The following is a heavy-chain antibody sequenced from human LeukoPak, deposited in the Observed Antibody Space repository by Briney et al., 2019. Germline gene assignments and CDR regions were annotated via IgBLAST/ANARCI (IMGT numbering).Heavy chain of an antibody. CDR2: ISSSSSTI. CDR1: GFAFGDYA. CDR3: ASPGGLHRAFDI. Sequence: GRSLRLSCTASGFAFGDYAMSWFRQAPGKGLEWVSYISSSSSTIYYADSVKGRFTISRDNAKNSLYLQMNSLRAEDTAVYYCASPGGLHRAFDIWGQGTMVTVSS. D-gene: IGHD4-11*01. V-gene: IGHV3-48*04. J-gene: IGHJ3*02.